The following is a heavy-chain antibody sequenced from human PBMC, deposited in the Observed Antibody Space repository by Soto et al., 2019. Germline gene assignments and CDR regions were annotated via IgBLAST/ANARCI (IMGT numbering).Heavy chain of an antibody. CDR2: IYHSGST. CDR3: ASRVGGDGYPV. V-gene: IGHV4-30-2*01. D-gene: IGHD3-16*01. Sequence: QLQLQESGSGLVKPSQTLSLTCAVSGGSISSGGYSWSWIRQPPGKGLEWIGYIYHSGSTYYHPSLKSRVTISVDRSKNQFSRKLSSVTAADTAVYYGASRVGGDGYPVWGQGTLVTVSS. CDR1: GGSISSGGYS. J-gene: IGHJ4*02.